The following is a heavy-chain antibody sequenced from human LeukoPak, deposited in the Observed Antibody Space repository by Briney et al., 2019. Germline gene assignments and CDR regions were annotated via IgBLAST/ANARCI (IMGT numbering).Heavy chain of an antibody. V-gene: IGHV4-30-2*01. Sequence: SETLSLTCAVSGGSISSGGYSWSWIRQPPGKGLEWIGYIYHSGSTYYNPSLKSRVTISVDRSKSQFSLGLSSVTAADTAVYYCTRCLAAAKDPYYYYYMDVWGKGTTVTVSS. CDR1: GGSISSGGYS. CDR3: TRCLAAAKDPYYYYYMDV. CDR2: IYHSGST. J-gene: IGHJ6*03. D-gene: IGHD6-13*01.